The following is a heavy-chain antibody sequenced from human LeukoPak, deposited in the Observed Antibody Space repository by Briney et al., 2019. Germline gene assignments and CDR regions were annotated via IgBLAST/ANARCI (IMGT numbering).Heavy chain of an antibody. CDR3: ARAQFGYSSSTSCYMGYYYYYGMDV. D-gene: IGHD2-2*01. Sequence: GGSLRLSCAASGFTFSSYSMNWVSQAPGKGLEWVSSISSSSSYIHYADSVKGRFTISRDNAKNSLHLQMNSLRAEDTAVYYCARAQFGYSSSTSCYMGYYYYYGMDVWGQGTTVTVS. V-gene: IGHV3-21*01. CDR1: GFTFSSYS. CDR2: ISSSSSYI. J-gene: IGHJ6*02.